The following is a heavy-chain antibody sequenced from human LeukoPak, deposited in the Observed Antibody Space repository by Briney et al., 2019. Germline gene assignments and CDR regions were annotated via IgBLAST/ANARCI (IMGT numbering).Heavy chain of an antibody. J-gene: IGHJ4*02. V-gene: IGHV3-21*04. CDR1: GFTFSSYS. Sequence: GGSLRLSCAASGFTFSSYSMNWVRQAPGKGLEWVSSISTSSSYINYADSVKGRFTISRDNAKNSLYLQMNSLRAEDTALYFCARTPRELRATGDHQYWGQGSLVTVSS. CDR3: ARTPRELRATGDHQY. CDR2: ISTSSSYI. D-gene: IGHD1-26*01.